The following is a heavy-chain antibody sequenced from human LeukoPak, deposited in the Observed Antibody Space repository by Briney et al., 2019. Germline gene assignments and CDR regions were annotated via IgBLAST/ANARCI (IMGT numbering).Heavy chain of an antibody. D-gene: IGHD6-13*01. CDR3: AKDVRGSTSWYGLDY. V-gene: IGHV3-43D*03. CDR1: GFTFDDYA. J-gene: IGHJ4*02. Sequence: PGGSLRLSCAASGFTFDDYAMHWVRQAPGKGLELVSLISWDGGSTYYAGSVKGRFTISRDNSKNSLYLQMNSLRPEDTALYYCAKDVRGSTSWYGLDYWGQGTLVTVSS. CDR2: ISWDGGST.